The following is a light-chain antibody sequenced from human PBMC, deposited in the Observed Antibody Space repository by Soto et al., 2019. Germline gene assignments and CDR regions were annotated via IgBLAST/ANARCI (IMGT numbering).Light chain of an antibody. CDR1: QSVSSSY. CDR3: QKRNIWPPVT. CDR2: GAS. Sequence: EIVLTQSPGTLSLSPGERATLSCRASQSVSSSYLAWYQQKPGQAPRLLIYGASNRATGIPDRFSGSGSGTEFTLTISSLQSEDSAVYYCQKRNIWPPVTFGQGTRLEIK. V-gene: IGKV3D-20*02. J-gene: IGKJ5*01.